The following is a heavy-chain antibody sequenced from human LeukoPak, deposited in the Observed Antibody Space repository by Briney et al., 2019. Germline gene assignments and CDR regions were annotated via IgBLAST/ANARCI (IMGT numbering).Heavy chain of an antibody. Sequence: PGGSLRLSCAVTVSFKYMTWVRQAPGKGLEWGSIIYSSTSSTFYSDSVKGRFTISRDNSKNTMFLQMNSLRVEDTAIYYCAYGSGSFYGLDVWGQGTTVSVSS. D-gene: IGHD3-10*01. CDR2: IYSSTSST. J-gene: IGHJ6*02. V-gene: IGHV3-53*01. CDR1: TVSFKY. CDR3: AYGSGSFYGLDV.